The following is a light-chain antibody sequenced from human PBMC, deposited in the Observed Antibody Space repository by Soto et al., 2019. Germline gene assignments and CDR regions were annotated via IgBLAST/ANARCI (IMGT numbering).Light chain of an antibody. J-gene: IGLJ3*02. CDR3: SSSTSSNTLV. CDR2: GVS. CDR1: KNDIGSSDY. Sequence: QSVLTQPASVSASPGQSITISCTGGKNDIGSSDYVSWYQQHPGKAPKLIIYGVSNWPSGTSDRFSGSKSGNTASLTISGLQADDEADYYCSSSTSSNTLVFGGGTKLTVL. V-gene: IGLV2-14*01.